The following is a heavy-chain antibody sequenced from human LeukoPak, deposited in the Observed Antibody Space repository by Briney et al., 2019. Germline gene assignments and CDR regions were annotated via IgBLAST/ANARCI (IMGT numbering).Heavy chain of an antibody. J-gene: IGHJ6*02. CDR2: ISSSSTYI. V-gene: IGHV3-21*01. CDR3: ARVVAVAGRVHYYYGMDV. D-gene: IGHD6-19*01. CDR1: GFTFSTYS. Sequence: GGSLRLSCAASGFTFSTYSMNWVRQAPGKGLEWVSSISSSSTYIYYADSVKGRVTISRDNAKNSLYLQMNSLRAEDTAVYYCARVVAVAGRVHYYYGMDVWGQGTTVTVSS.